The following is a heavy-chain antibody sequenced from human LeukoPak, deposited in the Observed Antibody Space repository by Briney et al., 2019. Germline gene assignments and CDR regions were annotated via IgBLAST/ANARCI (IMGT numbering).Heavy chain of an antibody. CDR2: IYTSGST. D-gene: IGHD3-3*01. J-gene: IGHJ6*03. Sequence: TLSLTCTVSGGSISSGSYYWSWIRQPAGKGLEWIGRIYTSGSTNYNPSLKSRVTISVDTSKNQFSLKLSSVTAADTAVYYCARVSGGIGSYDFWSGYPGGYSPHYYYMDVWGKGTTVTVSS. CDR3: ARVSGGIGSYDFWSGYPGGYSPHYYYMDV. V-gene: IGHV4-61*02. CDR1: GGSISSGSYY.